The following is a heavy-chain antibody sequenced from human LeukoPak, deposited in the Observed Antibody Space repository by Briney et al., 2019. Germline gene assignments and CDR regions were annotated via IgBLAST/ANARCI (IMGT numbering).Heavy chain of an antibody. CDR1: GYTFTSYY. CDR2: INPNSGGT. D-gene: IGHD2-2*01. V-gene: IGHV1-2*02. Sequence: ASVKVSCKASGYTFTSYYMHWVRQAPGQGLEWMGWINPNSGGTNYAQKFQGRVTMTRDTSISTAYMELSRLRSDDTAVYYCARDGGYCSSTSCPDAFDIWGQGTMVTVSS. J-gene: IGHJ3*02. CDR3: ARDGGYCSSTSCPDAFDI.